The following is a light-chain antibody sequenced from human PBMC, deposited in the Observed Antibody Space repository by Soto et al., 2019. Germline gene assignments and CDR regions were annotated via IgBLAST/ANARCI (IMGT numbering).Light chain of an antibody. CDR2: EVS. CDR3: SSYSRSTAYV. Sequence: QSALAQPASVSRSPGQSITISCTGTSSDVGGYKYVSWHQLHPGKAPKLIIYEVSNRPSGVSNRFSGSKSGNTASLTISGLQAKDEADYYCSSYSRSTAYVFGTGTKATVL. V-gene: IGLV2-14*01. J-gene: IGLJ1*01. CDR1: SSDVGGYKY.